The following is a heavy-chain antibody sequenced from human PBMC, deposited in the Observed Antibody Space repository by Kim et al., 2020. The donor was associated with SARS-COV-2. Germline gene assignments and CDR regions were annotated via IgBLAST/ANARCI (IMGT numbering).Heavy chain of an antibody. V-gene: IGHV4-59*11. CDR3: ARGAGWWGY. CDR1: GGSISNHY. J-gene: IGHJ4*02. Sequence: SETLSLTCTVSGGSISNHYWSWIRQPPGKGLEWIGYIYYSGSTNYNPSLESRVTISVDTSKNQFSLNLNSVTAADTAVYYCARGAGWWGYWGQGTLVTVSS. D-gene: IGHD2-15*01. CDR2: IYYSGST.